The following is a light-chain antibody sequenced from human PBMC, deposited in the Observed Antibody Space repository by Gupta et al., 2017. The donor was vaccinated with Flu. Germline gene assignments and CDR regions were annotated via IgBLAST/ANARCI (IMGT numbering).Light chain of an antibody. Sequence: IVMTQSLATLSVFPGQSATLSCRASQSVSSNFTWYQQKPGQAPRLLIYGASTRATGIPARFSGSGCGTEFTLTISSLQSEDFAVFYCQQYNNWPPRMYTFGQGTKLEIK. CDR2: GAS. CDR3: QQYNNWPPRMYT. V-gene: IGKV3-15*01. J-gene: IGKJ2*01. CDR1: QSVSSN.